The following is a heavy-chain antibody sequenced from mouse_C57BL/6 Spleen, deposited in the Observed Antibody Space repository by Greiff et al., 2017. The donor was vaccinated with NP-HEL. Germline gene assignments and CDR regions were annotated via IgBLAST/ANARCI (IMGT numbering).Heavy chain of an antibody. CDR1: GYTFTSYT. CDR2: INPSSGYT. D-gene: IGHD3-2*02. Sequence: QVQLKESGAELARPGASVKMSCKASGYTFTSYTMHWVKQRPGQGLEWIGYINPSSGYTKYNQKFKDKATLTADKSSSTAYMQLSSLTSEDSAVYYCAREVRGYFDVWGTGTTVTVSS. V-gene: IGHV1-4*01. CDR3: AREVRGYFDV. J-gene: IGHJ1*03.